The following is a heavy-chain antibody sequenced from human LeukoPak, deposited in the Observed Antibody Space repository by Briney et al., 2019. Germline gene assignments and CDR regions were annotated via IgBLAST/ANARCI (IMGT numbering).Heavy chain of an antibody. J-gene: IGHJ4*02. CDR1: GNTLTTYG. D-gene: IGHD3-22*01. V-gene: IGHV1-3*01. CDR3: ARDSRDYYDSSGYRF. Sequence: ASVKVSCKASGNTLTTYGINWLRQAPGQGLEWMGWINAGNGNTKYSQKFQGRVTITRDTSASTAYMELSSLRSEDTAVYYCARDSRDYYDSSGYRFWGQGTLVTVSS. CDR2: INAGNGNT.